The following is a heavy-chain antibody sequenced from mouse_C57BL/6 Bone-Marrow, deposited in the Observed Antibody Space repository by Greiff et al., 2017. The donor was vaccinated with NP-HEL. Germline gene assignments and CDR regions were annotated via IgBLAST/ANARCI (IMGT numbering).Heavy chain of an antibody. D-gene: IGHD1-1*01. CDR1: GFTFSDYG. V-gene: IGHV5-17*01. J-gene: IGHJ2*01. CDR3: ARRIYYGIYFDY. CDR2: ISSGSSTI. Sequence: EVKLMESGGGLVKPGGSLKLSCAASGFTFSDYGMHWVRQAPEKGLEWVAYISSGSSTIYYADTVKGRFTISRDNAKNTLFLQMTSLRSEDTAMYYCARRIYYGIYFDYWGQGTTLTVSS.